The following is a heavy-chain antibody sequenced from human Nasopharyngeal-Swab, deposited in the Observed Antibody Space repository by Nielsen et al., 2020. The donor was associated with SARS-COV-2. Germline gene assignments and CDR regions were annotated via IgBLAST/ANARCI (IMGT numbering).Heavy chain of an antibody. CDR2: SNPNSGGT. V-gene: IGHV1-2*06. CDR1: GYTFPGYY. J-gene: IGHJ6*02. Sequence: SVKVSCQASGYTFPGYYMHWVRQAPGQGLEWMGRSNPNSGGTNYAQKFQGRVTMTRDTSLSTAYMELSRLRSDDTAVYYCARDPTSVAGTGDYYYGMDVWGQGTTVTVSS. D-gene: IGHD6-19*01. CDR3: ARDPTSVAGTGDYYYGMDV.